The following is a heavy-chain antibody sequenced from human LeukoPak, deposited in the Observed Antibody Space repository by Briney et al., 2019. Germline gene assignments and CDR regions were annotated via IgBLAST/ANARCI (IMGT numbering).Heavy chain of an antibody. CDR3: AAYHSSGYWNYLDP. CDR1: GFTFSRNG. V-gene: IGHV3-30*02. J-gene: IGHJ5*02. D-gene: IGHD3-22*01. Sequence: GGSLTLSCAVSGFTFSRNGFQWVRQAQAKGLEWVAFIRYDGNQKYYADSVKGRFTISRDNSKNTVYLQMNSLRAEDTAMYYCAAYHSSGYWNYLDPWGKGTLVTV. CDR2: IRYDGNQK.